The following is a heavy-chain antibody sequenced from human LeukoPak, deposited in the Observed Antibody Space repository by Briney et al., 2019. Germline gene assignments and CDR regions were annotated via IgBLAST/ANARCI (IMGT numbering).Heavy chain of an antibody. Sequence: PGGSLRLSCAASGFTFSSYSMNWVRQAPGKGLEWVSYISSSSSTIYYADSVKGRFTISRDNAKNSLYLQMNSLRAEDTAAYYCASGTGYSSSWYRGDWGQGTLVTVSS. CDR1: GFTFSSYS. D-gene: IGHD6-13*01. CDR2: ISSSSSTI. J-gene: IGHJ4*02. V-gene: IGHV3-48*01. CDR3: ASGTGYSSSWYRGD.